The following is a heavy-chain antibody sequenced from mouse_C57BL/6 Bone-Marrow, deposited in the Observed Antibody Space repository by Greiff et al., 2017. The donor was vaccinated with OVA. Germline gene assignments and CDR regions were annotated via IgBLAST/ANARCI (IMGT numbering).Heavy chain of an antibody. CDR3: ARSPFITTVVRYAMDY. CDR1: GYTFTSYW. CDR2: IDPNSGGT. J-gene: IGHJ4*01. D-gene: IGHD1-1*01. V-gene: IGHV1-72*01. Sequence: QVQLQQPGAELVKPGASVKLSCKASGYTFTSYWMPWVKQRPGRGLEWIGRIDPNSGGTKYNEKFKSKATLNVDQPSSTAYMQLSSLTSEYSAVYYCARSPFITTVVRYAMDYWGQGTSVTVSS.